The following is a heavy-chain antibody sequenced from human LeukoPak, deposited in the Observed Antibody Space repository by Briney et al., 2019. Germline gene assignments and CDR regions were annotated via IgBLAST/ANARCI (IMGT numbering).Heavy chain of an antibody. CDR2: MYYTGTS. V-gene: IGHV4-34*01. CDR1: GGSFSGYY. CDR3: ATYGSAAFFDN. D-gene: IGHD4-17*01. Sequence: SETLSLTCAVYGGSFSGYYWSWIRQPPGKGLEWIGSMYYTGTSYYNPSLRSRVTISVDTSKNHFSLRLTALTATDTAIYYCATYGSAAFFDNWGQGTLVTVSS. J-gene: IGHJ4*02.